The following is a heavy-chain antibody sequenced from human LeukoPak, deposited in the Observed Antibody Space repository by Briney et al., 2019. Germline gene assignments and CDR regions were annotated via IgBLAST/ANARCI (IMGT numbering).Heavy chain of an antibody. CDR3: ARLYRYSSGWKGGHWFDL. CDR1: GGSFSGYY. CDR2: INHSGST. V-gene: IGHV4-34*01. Sequence: PSETLSLTCAVYGGSFSGYYWSWIRQPPGKGLEWIGEINHSGSTNYNPSLKSRVTISVDTSKNQFSLKLSSVTAADTAVYYCARLYRYSSGWKGGHWFDLWGQGTLVTVSS. J-gene: IGHJ5*02. D-gene: IGHD6-19*01.